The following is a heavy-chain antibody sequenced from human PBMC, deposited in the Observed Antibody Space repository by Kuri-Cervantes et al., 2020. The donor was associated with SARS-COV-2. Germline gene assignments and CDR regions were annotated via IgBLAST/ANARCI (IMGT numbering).Heavy chain of an antibody. D-gene: IGHD3-3*01. CDR2: INPDGSYT. Sequence: GESLKISCAASGFTFSGHWIHWVRQAPGKGLVWVSRINPDGSYTNNADSVKGRFTISRDNAKNSLYLQMNSLRAEDTAVYYCARDGRSLWNGMEVWGQGPTVTVSS. CDR3: ARDGRSLWNGMEV. J-gene: IGHJ6*02. CDR1: GFTFSGHW. V-gene: IGHV3-74*01.